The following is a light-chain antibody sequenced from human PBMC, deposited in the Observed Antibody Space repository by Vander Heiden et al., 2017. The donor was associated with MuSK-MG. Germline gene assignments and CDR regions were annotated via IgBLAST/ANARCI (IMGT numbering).Light chain of an antibody. CDR2: DAS. CDR3: QQFNSYPPT. V-gene: IGKV1-13*02. J-gene: IGKJ5*01. CDR1: QGISSA. Sequence: AIQLTQSPSSLSASVGDRVTITCRASQGISSALAWYQQKPGKAPKLLIYDASSLESGVPSRFSGSGSGTDFTLTISSLQPEDFATYYCQQFNSYPPTFGQWTRLGIK.